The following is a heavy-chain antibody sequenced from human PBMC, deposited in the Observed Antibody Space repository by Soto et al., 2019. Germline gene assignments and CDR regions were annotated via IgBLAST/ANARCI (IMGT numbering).Heavy chain of an antibody. CDR1: GFTFSSYS. D-gene: IGHD2-15*01. J-gene: IGHJ3*02. Sequence: GGSLRLSCAASGFTFSSYSMNWVRQAPGKGLEWVSSISSSSSYIYYADSVKGRFTISRDNAKNSLYLQMNSLRAEDTAVYYCARDMGSIVVVVAATPMDAFDIWGQGTMVTVSS. CDR2: ISSSSSYI. CDR3: ARDMGSIVVVVAATPMDAFDI. V-gene: IGHV3-21*01.